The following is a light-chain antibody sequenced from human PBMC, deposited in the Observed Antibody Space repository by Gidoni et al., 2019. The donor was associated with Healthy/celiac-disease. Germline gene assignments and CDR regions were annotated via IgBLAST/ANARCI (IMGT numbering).Light chain of an antibody. V-gene: IGKV3-20*01. CDR1: QSVSSSY. Sequence: EIVFTPSPRTLSLSPGERATLSCRASQSVSSSYLAWYQQKPGQAPRLLIYGASSRATGIPDRCSGSGSETDFTLTISRLEPEDFAEYYCQQYGSSPTFGQGTKVEIK. CDR3: QQYGSSPT. J-gene: IGKJ1*01. CDR2: GAS.